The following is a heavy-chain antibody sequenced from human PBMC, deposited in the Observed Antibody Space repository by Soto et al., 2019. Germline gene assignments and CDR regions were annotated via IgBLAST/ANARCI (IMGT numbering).Heavy chain of an antibody. V-gene: IGHV1-3*05. Sequence: QVQLVQSGAEEKKPGASVKVSCKASGYTFTSYAMHWVRQAPGQRLEWMGWINAGNGNTKYSQKFPGRVTITRDTSASTAYMELSSLRSEDTAVYYCAYGGSYNWFDPWGQGTLITVSS. CDR2: INAGNGNT. CDR1: GYTFTSYA. CDR3: AYGGSYNWFDP. D-gene: IGHD6-6*01. J-gene: IGHJ5*02.